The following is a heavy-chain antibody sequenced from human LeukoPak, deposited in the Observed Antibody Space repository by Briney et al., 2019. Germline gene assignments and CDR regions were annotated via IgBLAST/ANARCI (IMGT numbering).Heavy chain of an antibody. J-gene: IGHJ4*02. D-gene: IGHD1-26*01. Sequence: SVKVPCKASGGTFSSYTISWVRQAPGQGFEWMGRIIPILGIANYAQKFQGRVTITADKSTSTAYMELSSLRSEDTAVYYCARDRGSYSPFDYWGQGTLVTVSS. CDR3: ARDRGSYSPFDY. CDR2: IIPILGIA. CDR1: GGTFSSYT. V-gene: IGHV1-69*04.